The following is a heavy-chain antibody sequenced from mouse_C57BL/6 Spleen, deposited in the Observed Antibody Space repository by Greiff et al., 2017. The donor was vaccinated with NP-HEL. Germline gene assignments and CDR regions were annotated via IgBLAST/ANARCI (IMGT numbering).Heavy chain of an antibody. CDR2: INPNYGTT. CDR3: ARRQSTMVTTGGYYAMDY. V-gene: IGHV1-39*01. D-gene: IGHD2-1*01. CDR1: GYSFTDYN. J-gene: IGHJ4*01. Sequence: EVKLMESGPELVKPGASVKISCKASGYSFTDYNMNWVKQSNGKSLEWIGVINPNYGTTSYNQKFKGKATLTVDQSSSTAYMQLNSLTSEDSAVYYCARRQSTMVTTGGYYAMDYWGQGTSVTVSS.